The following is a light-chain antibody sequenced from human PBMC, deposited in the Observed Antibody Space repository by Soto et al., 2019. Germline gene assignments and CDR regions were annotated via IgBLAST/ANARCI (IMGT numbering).Light chain of an antibody. CDR2: GAS. CDR3: QQYGSSLSWT. V-gene: IGKV3-20*01. CDR1: QSVSSSY. J-gene: IGKJ1*01. Sequence: EIVLTQSLGTLSLSPVERATLSCRASQSVSSSYLAWYQQKPGQAPRLLIYGASSRATGIPDRFSGSGSGTDFTLAISRLEPEDFAVYYCQQYGSSLSWTCGQGNKGDIK.